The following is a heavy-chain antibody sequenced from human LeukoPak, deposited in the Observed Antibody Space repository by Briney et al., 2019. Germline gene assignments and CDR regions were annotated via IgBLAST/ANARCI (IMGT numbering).Heavy chain of an antibody. J-gene: IGHJ6*02. CDR2: ISYDGSNK. CDR3: ARGSSRAASKRFGMDV. CDR1: GFTFSSYG. D-gene: IGHD6-6*01. V-gene: IGHV3-30*03. Sequence: GGSLRLSCAASGFTFSSYGMHWVRQAPGKGLEWVAVISYDGSNKYYADSVKGRFTISRDNSKNTLYLQMNRLRAEDTAVYYCARGSSRAASKRFGMDVWGQGTTVTVSS.